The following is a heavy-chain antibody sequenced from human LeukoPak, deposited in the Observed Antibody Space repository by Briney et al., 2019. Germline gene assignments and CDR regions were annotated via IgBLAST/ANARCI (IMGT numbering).Heavy chain of an antibody. V-gene: IGHV3-7*01. D-gene: IGHD3-10*01. Sequence: GGSLRLSCAASGFTFSNAWMSWVRQAPGRGLEWVANIKQDGSEKYYVDSVKGRFTISRDNAKNSLYLQMNSLRAEDTAVYYCARIDGSGRTGNRYYYYYYGMDVWGQGTTVTVSS. CDR3: ARIDGSGRTGNRYYYYYYGMDV. CDR2: IKQDGSEK. J-gene: IGHJ6*02. CDR1: GFTFSNAW.